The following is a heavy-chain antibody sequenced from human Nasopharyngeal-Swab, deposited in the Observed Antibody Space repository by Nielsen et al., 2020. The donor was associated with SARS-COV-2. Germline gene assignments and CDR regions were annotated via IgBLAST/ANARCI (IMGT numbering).Heavy chain of an antibody. J-gene: IGHJ6*03. V-gene: IGHV5-51*01. CDR1: GYIFTTYW. D-gene: IGHD3-22*01. CDR3: ARLPRHSSASINYYYYMDV. Sequence: ESLEISCKGSGYIFTTYWIAWVRQMPGKGLEWMGIIYVGDSDTRYSPSFQGRVTISADKSISTAYLQWSSLKTSDTAMYYCARLPRHSSASINYYYYMDVWGKGTTVTVSS. CDR2: IYVGDSDT.